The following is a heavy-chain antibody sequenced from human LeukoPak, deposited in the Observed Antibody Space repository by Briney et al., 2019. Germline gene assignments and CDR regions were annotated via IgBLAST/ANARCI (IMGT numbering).Heavy chain of an antibody. Sequence: SETLSLTCTVSGGSISSYYWSWIRQPPGKGLEWRGDIYYSGNTNYDPSLKSRVTISVDTSKNQFSLKLSSVTAADTAVYYCAGHPPGSSDHDYYYYGMDVWGQGTTVTVSS. V-gene: IGHV4-59*01. D-gene: IGHD3-10*01. CDR2: IYYSGNT. CDR3: AGHPPGSSDHDYYYYGMDV. J-gene: IGHJ6*02. CDR1: GGSISSYY.